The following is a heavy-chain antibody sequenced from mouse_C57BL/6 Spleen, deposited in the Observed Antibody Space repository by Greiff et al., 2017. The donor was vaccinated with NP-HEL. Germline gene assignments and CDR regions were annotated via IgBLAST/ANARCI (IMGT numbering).Heavy chain of an antibody. V-gene: IGHV5-9-1*02. CDR1: GFTFSSYA. CDR2: ISSGGDYI. Sequence: EVKVEESGEGLVKPGGSLKLSCAASGFTFSSYAMSWVRQTPEKRLEWVAYISSGGDYIYYADPVKGRFTISRDNARNTLYLQMSSLKSEDTAMYYCTRDLFFDYWGQGTTLTVSS. CDR3: TRDLFFDY. J-gene: IGHJ2*01.